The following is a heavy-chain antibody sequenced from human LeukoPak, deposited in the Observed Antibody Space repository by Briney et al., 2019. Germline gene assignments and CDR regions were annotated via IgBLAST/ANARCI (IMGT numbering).Heavy chain of an antibody. CDR3: ARWDYGSGSYKWDY. J-gene: IGHJ4*02. Sequence: ETLSLTCAFSGGSNSSSKRLSLVRQPPGKGLGGVWEIYHSGSTNYNPSLKSRVTISVDKSKNQFSLKLSSVTAADTAVYYCARWDYGSGSYKWDYWGQGTLVTVSS. D-gene: IGHD3-10*01. CDR2: IYHSGST. V-gene: IGHV4-4*02. CDR1: GGSNSSSKR.